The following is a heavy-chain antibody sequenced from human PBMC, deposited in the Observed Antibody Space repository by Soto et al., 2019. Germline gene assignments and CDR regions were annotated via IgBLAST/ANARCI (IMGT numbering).Heavy chain of an antibody. Sequence: EVQLVESGGGLIQPGGSLRLSCAASGFTVSSNYMSWVRQAPGKGLVWVSVIYSGGSTYYADSVKGRFTISRDNSKNTLYLQMNSLRAEDTAVYYCARGIAAAGALYDYWGQGTLVTVSS. CDR2: IYSGGST. D-gene: IGHD6-13*01. V-gene: IGHV3-53*01. CDR3: ARGIAAAGALYDY. CDR1: GFTVSSNY. J-gene: IGHJ4*02.